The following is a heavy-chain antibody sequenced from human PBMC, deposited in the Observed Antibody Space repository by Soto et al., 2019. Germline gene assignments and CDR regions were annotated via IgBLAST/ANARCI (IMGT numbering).Heavy chain of an antibody. V-gene: IGHV1-46*03. CDR3: ARGALERRAYYFDY. J-gene: IGHJ4*02. Sequence: ASGYAITSNSMRSVQHEHGQGLEWMGWINASGGSTSYAQKFQGRVTMTTDTSTSTVYMELSSLRSEDTAVYYCARGALERRAYYFDYWGQGTLVTVSS. CDR2: INASGGST. D-gene: IGHD1-1*01. CDR1: GYAITSNS.